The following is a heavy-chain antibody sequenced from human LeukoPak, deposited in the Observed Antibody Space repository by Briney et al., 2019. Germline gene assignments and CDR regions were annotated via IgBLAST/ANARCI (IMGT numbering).Heavy chain of an antibody. CDR2: ISGSGGST. J-gene: IGHJ4*02. Sequence: PGGSLRLSCAASGFTFSSYAMSWVRQAPGKGLEWVSAISGSGGSTYYADSVKGRFTISRDNAKNSQCLQMNSLRVDDTAVYYCASGNYGGNPGAYWGRGILVTVSS. V-gene: IGHV3-23*01. CDR1: GFTFSSYA. D-gene: IGHD4-23*01. CDR3: ASGNYGGNPGAY.